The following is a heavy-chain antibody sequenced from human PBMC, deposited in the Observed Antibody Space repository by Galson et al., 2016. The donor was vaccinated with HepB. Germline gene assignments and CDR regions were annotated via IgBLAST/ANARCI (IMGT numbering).Heavy chain of an antibody. CDR2: IWLDGTYK. CDR1: GFSFSGSG. CDR3: TRLWGGQSTVTANDYFPAMDI. V-gene: IGHV3-33*01. D-gene: IGHD4-17*01. J-gene: IGHJ6*02. Sequence: SLRLSCAASGFSFSGSGMHWVRQAPGKGLEWVAVIWLDGTYKYYAESVKGRFTISRDNSKNTLYLQMDSLRAEDTAVYYCTRLWGGQSTVTANDYFPAMDIWGQGTTVTVSS.